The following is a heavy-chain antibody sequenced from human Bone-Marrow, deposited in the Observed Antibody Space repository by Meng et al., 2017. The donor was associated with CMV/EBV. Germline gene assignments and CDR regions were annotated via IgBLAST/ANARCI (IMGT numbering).Heavy chain of an antibody. J-gene: IGHJ2*01. CDR3: ARDPALSYWYFDL. Sequence: ESLKISCAASGFTFSSYWMSWVRQAPGKGLEWVANIKQDGSEKYYVDSVKGRFTISRDNAKNSLYLQMNSLGAEDTAVYYCARDPALSYWYFDLWGRGTLVTVSS. CDR2: IKQDGSEK. CDR1: GFTFSSYW. V-gene: IGHV3-7*01.